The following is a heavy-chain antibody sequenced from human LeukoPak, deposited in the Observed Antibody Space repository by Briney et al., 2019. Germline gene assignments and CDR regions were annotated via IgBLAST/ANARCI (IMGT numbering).Heavy chain of an antibody. V-gene: IGHV4-34*01. D-gene: IGHD3-22*01. CDR2: ITHSGST. CDR1: GGSFSNYY. CDR3: TRFYDRSGPHFDY. Sequence: ASETLSLTCAVYGGSFSNYYWSWIRQPPGKGLEWIGGITHSGSTNYNPSLKSRVTISVDTSKNQFSLKLSSVTAADTAVYYCTRFYDRSGPHFDYWGQGTLVTVSS. J-gene: IGHJ4*02.